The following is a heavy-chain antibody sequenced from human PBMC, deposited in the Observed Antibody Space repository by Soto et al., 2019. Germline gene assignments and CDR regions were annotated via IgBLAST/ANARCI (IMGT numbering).Heavy chain of an antibody. V-gene: IGHV4-59*01. J-gene: IGHJ3*02. Sequence: SETLSLTCTVSGGSISSYYWSWIRQPPGKGLEWIGYIYYSGSTNYNPSLKSRVTISVDTSKNQFSLKLSSVTAADTAVYYCARGGGWLYDAFDIWGQGTMVTV. CDR1: GGSISSYY. D-gene: IGHD3-22*01. CDR3: ARGGGWLYDAFDI. CDR2: IYYSGST.